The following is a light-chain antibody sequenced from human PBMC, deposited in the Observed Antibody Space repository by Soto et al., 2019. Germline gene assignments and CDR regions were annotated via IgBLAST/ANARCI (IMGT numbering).Light chain of an antibody. CDR1: QSVSSN. J-gene: IGKJ1*01. Sequence: EIVMTQSPATLSVSPGERATLSCRASQSVSSNLAWYQQKPGQAPRLLIYGASTRALDTPARFAGSGSGTEFTLTISGLQSEDFAVYFCQQYNNWPITFGQGTKVDIK. V-gene: IGKV3-15*01. CDR2: GAS. CDR3: QQYNNWPIT.